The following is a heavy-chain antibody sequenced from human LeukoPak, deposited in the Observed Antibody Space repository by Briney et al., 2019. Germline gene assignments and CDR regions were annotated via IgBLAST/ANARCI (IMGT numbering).Heavy chain of an antibody. CDR2: IYSGGST. CDR1: VFTVSSKY. V-gene: IGHV3-53*01. CDR3: ASNSYGQRPFDY. D-gene: IGHD5-18*01. Sequence: GGSLRLSCAASVFTVSSKYMCWVGQAPGKGLEWVSVIYSGGSTYYADSVKGRFTISRDNSKNTLYLQINSLRAEDTAVCYCASNSYGQRPFDYWGQGTLVTVSS. J-gene: IGHJ4*02.